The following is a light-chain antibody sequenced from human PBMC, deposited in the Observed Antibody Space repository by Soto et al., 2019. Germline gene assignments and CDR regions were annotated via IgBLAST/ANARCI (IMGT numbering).Light chain of an antibody. CDR1: QSVSGND. V-gene: IGKV3-20*01. Sequence: EVVLTQSPGTLSLSPGERATLSCRASQSVSGNDLAWYQQKPGQAPRLLISGVSNGATGTPDRLSGSGSGTDFTLTISSLEPEDFAVFYCHQYSNSTPTFGPGTKVDIX. CDR2: GVS. CDR3: HQYSNSTPT. J-gene: IGKJ1*01.